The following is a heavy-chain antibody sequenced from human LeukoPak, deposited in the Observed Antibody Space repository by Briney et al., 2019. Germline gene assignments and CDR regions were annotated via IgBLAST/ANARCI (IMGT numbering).Heavy chain of an antibody. D-gene: IGHD3-10*01. J-gene: IGHJ6*04. V-gene: IGHV4-4*02. CDR3: VRRSGSGRMDV. CDR1: CGSITTDW. CDR2: VYHSGTF. Sequence: SETLSLTCAVSCGSITTDWWSWVRRPPGGGLEWIGEVYHSGTFNYNPPLESRVSLSLDTSKNEFSLKLTSLTAADTATYYCVRRSGSGRMDVWGRGTTVTVSS.